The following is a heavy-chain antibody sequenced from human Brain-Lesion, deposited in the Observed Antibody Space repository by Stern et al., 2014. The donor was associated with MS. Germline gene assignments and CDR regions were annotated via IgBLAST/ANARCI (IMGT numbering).Heavy chain of an antibody. CDR2: IYYTGNA. Sequence: KESGPGLVKPSQTLPLTCTVSGGSINSGGYYWSWIRQYPGKGLEWIGYIYYTGNAYYDPSLKSRLSMSIDTSKNQFSLNLNSVTAADTAVYYCARGARYSDSSGYYFYFDYWGQGNLVTVSS. J-gene: IGHJ4*02. D-gene: IGHD3-22*01. CDR1: GGSINSGGYY. CDR3: ARGARYSDSSGYYFYFDY. V-gene: IGHV4-31*03.